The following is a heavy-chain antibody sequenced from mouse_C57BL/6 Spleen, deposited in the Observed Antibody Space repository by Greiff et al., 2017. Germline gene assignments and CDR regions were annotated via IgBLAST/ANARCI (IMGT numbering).Heavy chain of an antibody. CDR1: GYAFSSSW. Sequence: VQLQESGPELVKPGASVKISCKASGYAFSSSWMNWVKQRPGKGLEWIGRIYPGDGDTNYNGKFKGKATLTADKSSSTAYMQLSSLTSEDSAVYFCARSRYSNSYLYAMDYWGQGTSVTVSS. D-gene: IGHD2-5*01. V-gene: IGHV1-82*01. J-gene: IGHJ4*01. CDR2: IYPGDGDT. CDR3: ARSRYSNSYLYAMDY.